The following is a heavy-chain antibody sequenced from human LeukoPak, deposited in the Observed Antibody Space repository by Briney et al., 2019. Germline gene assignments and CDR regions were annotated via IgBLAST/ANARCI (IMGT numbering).Heavy chain of an antibody. CDR2: IYSGGST. D-gene: IGHD6-6*01. CDR1: GFTVSSNY. J-gene: IGHJ6*02. Sequence: GGSLRLSCAASGFTVSSNYMSWVRQAPGKGLEWVSVIYSGGSTYYADSVKGRFTISRDNSKNTLYLQMNSLRAEDTAVYYCTRDSSYYYGMDVWGQGTTVTVSS. V-gene: IGHV3-66*01. CDR3: TRDSSYYYGMDV.